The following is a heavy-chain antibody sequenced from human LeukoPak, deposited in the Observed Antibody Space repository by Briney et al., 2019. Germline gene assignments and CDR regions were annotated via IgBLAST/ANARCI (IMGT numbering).Heavy chain of an antibody. CDR2: ISSDGSNK. V-gene: IGHV3-30*18. CDR1: GFSFSNHG. Sequence: GGSLRLSCVVSGFSFSNHGMHWVRQAPGEGLEWVAVISSDGSNKYYADSVRGRFTISRDNSKNTLYLQMNSLRAEDTAVYYCAKRISGSVWFYYGLDVWGQGTTVTVSS. D-gene: IGHD6-25*01. J-gene: IGHJ6*02. CDR3: AKRISGSVWFYYGLDV.